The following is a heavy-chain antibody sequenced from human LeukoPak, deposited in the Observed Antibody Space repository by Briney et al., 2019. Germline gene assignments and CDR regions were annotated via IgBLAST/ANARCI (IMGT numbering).Heavy chain of an antibody. CDR1: GFTFSSYA. Sequence: GGSLRLSCAASGFTFSSYAMSWVRQAPGKGLEWVSTISGSAGSTYYADSVKGRFTISRDNSKNTLYLQMNSLRAEDTAVYSCAGAVVITRADYWGQGTLVTVSS. D-gene: IGHD3-22*01. V-gene: IGHV3-23*01. CDR3: AGAVVITRADY. CDR2: ISGSAGST. J-gene: IGHJ4*02.